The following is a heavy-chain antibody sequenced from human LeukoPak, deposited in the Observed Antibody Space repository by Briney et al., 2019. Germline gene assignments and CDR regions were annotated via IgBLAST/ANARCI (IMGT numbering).Heavy chain of an antibody. V-gene: IGHV1-2*02. CDR3: ARDREGYCSSTSCYYMDV. CDR2: INPNSGGT. Sequence: ASVKASCKASGYTFTGYYMHWVRQAPGQGLGWMGWINPNSGGTNYAQKFQGRVTMTRDTSISTAYMELSRLRSDDTAVYYCARDREGYCSSTSCYYMDVWGKGTTVTVSS. CDR1: GYTFTGYY. J-gene: IGHJ6*03. D-gene: IGHD2-2*01.